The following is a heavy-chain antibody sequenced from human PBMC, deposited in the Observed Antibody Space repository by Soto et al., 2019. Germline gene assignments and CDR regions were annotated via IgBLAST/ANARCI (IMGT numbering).Heavy chain of an antibody. Sequence: PSETLSLTCTVSGGSISSSSYYWGWIRQPPGKGLEWIGSIYYSGSTYYNTPLKSRVTISVDTSKNQFSLKLSSVTAADSAVYYCARQTEYYDFWSGSPPYYYYMDVWGKGTTVTVSS. J-gene: IGHJ6*03. V-gene: IGHV4-39*01. CDR1: GGSISSSSYY. D-gene: IGHD3-3*01. CDR2: IYYSGST. CDR3: ARQTEYYDFWSGSPPYYYYMDV.